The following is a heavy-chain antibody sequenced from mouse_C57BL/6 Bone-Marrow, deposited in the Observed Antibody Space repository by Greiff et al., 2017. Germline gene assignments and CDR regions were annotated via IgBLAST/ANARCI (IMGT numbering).Heavy chain of an antibody. J-gene: IGHJ1*03. V-gene: IGHV2-9*01. CDR1: GFSLTSYG. D-gene: IGHD2-3*01. CDR3: AIDGYPWYFDV. Sequence: VHLVESGPGLVAPSQSLSITCTVSGFSLTSYGVDWVRQPPGKGLEWLGVIWGGGSTKDNSALMSRLSISKDNSKSQVFLKMISLQTADTAIYYFAIDGYPWYFDVWGTGTTVTVSS. CDR2: IWGGGST.